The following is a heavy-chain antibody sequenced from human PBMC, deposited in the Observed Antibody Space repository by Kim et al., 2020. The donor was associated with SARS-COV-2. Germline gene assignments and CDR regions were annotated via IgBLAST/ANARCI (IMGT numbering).Heavy chain of an antibody. V-gene: IGHV3-53*01. CDR3: ARDPSAVGAPTP. Sequence: HYADSVKGRFTISRDSTKNTVDLQMNSLRVEDTDMYYCARDPSAVGAPTPWGQGTLVTVSS. J-gene: IGHJ5*02. D-gene: IGHD1-26*01.